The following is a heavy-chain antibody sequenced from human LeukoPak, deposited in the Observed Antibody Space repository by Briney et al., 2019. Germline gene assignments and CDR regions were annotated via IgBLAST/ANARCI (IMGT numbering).Heavy chain of an antibody. V-gene: IGHV1-69*04. D-gene: IGHD1-1*01. CDR1: GGTFSSYA. J-gene: IGHJ4*02. CDR3: ARDRTTGTTIDY. CDR2: IIPILGIV. Sequence: SVKVSCKASGGTFSSYAISWVRQAPGQGLEWMGRIIPILGIVNYAQKFQGRVTITADKSTSTAYMELSSLRSEDTAVYYCARDRTTGTTIDYWGQGTLVTVSS.